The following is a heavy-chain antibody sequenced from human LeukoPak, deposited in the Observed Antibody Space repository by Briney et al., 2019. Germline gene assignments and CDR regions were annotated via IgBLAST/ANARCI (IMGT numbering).Heavy chain of an antibody. D-gene: IGHD3-3*01. CDR2: ISGSGGST. J-gene: IGHJ4*02. CDR3: AKGDYDFWSGFDY. Sequence: QSGGSLRLSCAASGFTFSSYSMNWVRQAPGKGLEWVSAISGSGGSTYYADSVKGRFTISRDNSKNTLYLQMNSLRAEDTAVYYCAKGDYDFWSGFDYWGQGTLVTVSS. CDR1: GFTFSSYS. V-gene: IGHV3-23*01.